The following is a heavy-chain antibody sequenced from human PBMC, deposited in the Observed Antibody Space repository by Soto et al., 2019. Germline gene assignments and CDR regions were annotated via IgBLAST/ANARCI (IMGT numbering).Heavy chain of an antibody. V-gene: IGHV1-69*06. J-gene: IGHJ6*02. CDR3: ARGYREWFFYAMDV. CDR1: GDTFSNYA. D-gene: IGHD3-3*01. Sequence: QVELVQSGIEVKNPGSSVKVSCKASGDTFSNYAINWVRQAPGQGLEWMGGIIPFYDKPNYAENFLGRVTISADKFTATAYLEVSSLRSEDTAVYFCARGYREWFFYAMDVWGRGTQLIVSS. CDR2: IIPFYDKP.